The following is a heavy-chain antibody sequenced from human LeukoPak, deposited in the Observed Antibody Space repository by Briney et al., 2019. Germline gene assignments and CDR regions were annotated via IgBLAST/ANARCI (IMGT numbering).Heavy chain of an antibody. CDR1: GYSLNDYS. CDR2: INSNSGGT. Sequence: ASVKVSCKASGYSLNDYSMHWVRQAPGQGLEWMGRINSNSGGTSYVQNFQGRVTMTRDTSINTAYMELSGLTSDDTAVYYCARGGSGSGYLYYFDYWGQGTLVSVSS. CDR3: ARGGSGSGYLYYFDY. J-gene: IGHJ4*02. V-gene: IGHV1-2*06. D-gene: IGHD3-10*01.